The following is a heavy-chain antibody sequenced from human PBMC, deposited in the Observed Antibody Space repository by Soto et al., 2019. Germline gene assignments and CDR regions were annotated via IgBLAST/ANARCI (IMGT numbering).Heavy chain of an antibody. CDR2: VNSSSGT. Sequence: SEIPYLPCTVSHGSLNSGDYFWAWLRQTPGKGLEFIGSVNSSSGTYYSPSPKSRASISIDKSRNQFSQKLTSVNAGDTTVYFCAGVVVGATRQTGSDHWGQGTLVTVSS. D-gene: IGHD2-15*01. J-gene: IGHJ4*02. CDR1: HGSLNSGDYF. CDR3: AGVVVGATRQTGSDH. V-gene: IGHV4-39*05.